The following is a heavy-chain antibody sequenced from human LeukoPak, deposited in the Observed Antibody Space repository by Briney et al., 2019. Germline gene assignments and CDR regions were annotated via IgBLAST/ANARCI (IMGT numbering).Heavy chain of an antibody. V-gene: IGHV3-23*01. Sequence: PGGSLRLSCAASGFTFSSYAMSWVRQAPGKGLEWVSAISGSGGSTYYADSVKGRFTISRDNSKNTLYLQMNSLRAEDTAVYYCAKGPHYDILTDYYSWGQGTLVTVSS. CDR3: AKGPHYDILTDYYS. D-gene: IGHD3-9*01. CDR1: GFTFSSYA. J-gene: IGHJ4*02. CDR2: ISGSGGST.